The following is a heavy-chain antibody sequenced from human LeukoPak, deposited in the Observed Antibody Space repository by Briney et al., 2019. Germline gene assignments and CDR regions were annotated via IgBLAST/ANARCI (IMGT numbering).Heavy chain of an antibody. CDR1: GFTFSSYS. D-gene: IGHD2-2*01. Sequence: GGSLRLSCAAAGFTFSSYSMNWVRQAPGKGLEWVSYISSSSSTTYYADSVKGRFTISRDNAKNSLYLQMNSLRAEDTAVYYCARGLYCSSTSCYPYTDYYFDYWGQGTLVTVSS. J-gene: IGHJ4*02. CDR2: ISSSSSTT. CDR3: ARGLYCSSTSCYPYTDYYFDY. V-gene: IGHV3-48*04.